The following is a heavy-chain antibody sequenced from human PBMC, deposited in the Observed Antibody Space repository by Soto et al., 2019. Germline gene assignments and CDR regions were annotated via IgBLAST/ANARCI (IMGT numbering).Heavy chain of an antibody. D-gene: IGHD3-22*01. CDR1: GYSFTSYG. J-gene: IGHJ4*02. CDR2: IYPGDSDT. CDR3: ARLNYYDSSGSPF. V-gene: IGHV5-51*01. Sequence: GESLKISCKGSGYSFTSYGIGWVRQMPGKGLEWMGIIYPGDSDTRYSPSFQGQVTISADKSISTAYLQWSSLKASDTAMYYCARLNYYDSSGSPFWGQGTLVTVSS.